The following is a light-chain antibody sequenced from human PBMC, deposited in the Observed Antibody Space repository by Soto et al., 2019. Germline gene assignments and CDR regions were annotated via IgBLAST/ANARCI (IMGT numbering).Light chain of an antibody. CDR1: SSNIGAGYD. J-gene: IGLJ1*01. CDR2: ANT. V-gene: IGLV1-40*01. Sequence: QLVLTQPPSVAGAPGQRVTISCTGSSSNIGAGYDVHWYQQLPGTAPKLLIYANTNRPSGVPDRFSGSKSGTSASLAITGLQPEDEADYYCQSYDSSLSVLYVFGNGTKVTVL. CDR3: QSYDSSLSVLYV.